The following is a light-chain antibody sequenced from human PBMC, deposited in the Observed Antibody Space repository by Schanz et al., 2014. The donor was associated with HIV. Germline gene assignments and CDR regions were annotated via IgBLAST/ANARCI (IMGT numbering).Light chain of an antibody. Sequence: QSALTQPASVSGSPGQSVTISCTGTSSDVGGYKYVSWYQQHPGKAPKLMIYEVNQRPSGVPDRFSGSKSGNTASLTVSGLQAEDEADYYCSSYAGNNNLLFGGGTKLTVL. CDR3: SSYAGNNNLL. CDR1: SSDVGGYKY. J-gene: IGLJ2*01. CDR2: EVN. V-gene: IGLV2-8*01.